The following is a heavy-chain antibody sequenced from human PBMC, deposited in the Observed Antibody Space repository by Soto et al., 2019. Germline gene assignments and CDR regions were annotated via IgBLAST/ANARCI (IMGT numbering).Heavy chain of an antibody. CDR1: GFVFSDFQ. CDR3: ARDNLAFQGAFDL. J-gene: IGHJ4*02. Sequence: GGSLRLSCAASGFVFSDFQFNWVRQAPGGGLEWLSSITGTSAFTEYAESIEGRFTISRDNPDKLLFLHMDNLRPEDTAVYYCARDNLAFQGAFDLWGQGTLVTVS. V-gene: IGHV3-21*01. D-gene: IGHD3-16*01. CDR2: ITGTSAFT.